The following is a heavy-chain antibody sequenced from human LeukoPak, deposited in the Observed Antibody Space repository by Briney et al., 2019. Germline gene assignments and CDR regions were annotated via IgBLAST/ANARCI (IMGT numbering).Heavy chain of an antibody. CDR1: GGTFSSYA. CDR3: ATSHYYGSGSYYNHPYFDY. Sequence: SVKVSCKASGGTFSSYAISWVRQAPGQGLEWMGGIIPIFGAANYAQKFQGRVTITADESTSTAYMELSSLRSEDTAVYYCATSHYYGSGSYYNHPYFDYWGLGTLVTVSS. V-gene: IGHV1-69*13. CDR2: IIPIFGAA. D-gene: IGHD3-10*01. J-gene: IGHJ4*02.